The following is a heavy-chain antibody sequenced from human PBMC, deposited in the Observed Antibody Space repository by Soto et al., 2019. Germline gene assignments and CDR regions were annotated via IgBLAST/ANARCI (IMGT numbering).Heavy chain of an antibody. CDR2: IWYDGSNK. CDR3: ARDRRGYSYGRYFDY. Sequence: VQLMESGGGLVQPGGSLRLSCAASGFTFSSYGMHWVRQAPGKGLEWVAVIWYDGSNKYYADSVKGRFTISRDNSKNTLYLQMNSLRAEDTAVYYCARDRRGYSYGRYFDYWGQGTLVTVSS. D-gene: IGHD5-18*01. CDR1: GFTFSSYG. J-gene: IGHJ4*02. V-gene: IGHV3-33*08.